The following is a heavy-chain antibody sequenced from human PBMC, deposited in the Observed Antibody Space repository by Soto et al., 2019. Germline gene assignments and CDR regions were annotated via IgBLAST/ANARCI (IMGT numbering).Heavy chain of an antibody. J-gene: IGHJ6*02. Sequence: SGPTLVNPTQTLTLTCTFSGFSLSTSGMCVSWIRQPPGKALEWLARIDWDDDKYYSTSLKTRLTISKDTSKNQVVLTMTNMDPVDTATYYCARMEWNYVLQHHHCAIHVWGPGIMVTLSS. CDR1: GFSLSTSGMC. CDR2: IDWDDDK. D-gene: IGHD2-2*02. CDR3: ARMEWNYVLQHHHCAIHV. V-gene: IGHV2-70*11.